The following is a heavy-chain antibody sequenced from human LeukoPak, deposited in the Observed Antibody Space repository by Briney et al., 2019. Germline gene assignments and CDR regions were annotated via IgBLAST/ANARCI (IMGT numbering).Heavy chain of an antibody. CDR3: AKTCSSTSCYAVDY. J-gene: IGHJ4*02. Sequence: GGSLRLSCAASGFTFSSYGMHWVRQAPGKGLEWVAVISYDGSNKYYADSVKGRLTISRDNSKNTLYLQMNSLRAEDTAVYYCAKTCSSTSCYAVDYWGQGTLVTVSS. V-gene: IGHV3-30*18. CDR2: ISYDGSNK. D-gene: IGHD2-2*01. CDR1: GFTFSSYG.